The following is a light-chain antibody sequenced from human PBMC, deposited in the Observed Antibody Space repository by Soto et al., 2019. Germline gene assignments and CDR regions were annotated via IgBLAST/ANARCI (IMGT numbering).Light chain of an antibody. CDR2: DAS. CDR1: QSIISW. Sequence: DIQMTQSPSTLSASVGDRVTISCRASQSIISWLAWYQQKPGKAPKLLIYDASRLQSGVPSRFSGSGSGTEFTLTISSLQPEDFVTYYCQQYKKFSRSFGQGTKVEIK. V-gene: IGKV1-5*01. J-gene: IGKJ1*01. CDR3: QQYKKFSRS.